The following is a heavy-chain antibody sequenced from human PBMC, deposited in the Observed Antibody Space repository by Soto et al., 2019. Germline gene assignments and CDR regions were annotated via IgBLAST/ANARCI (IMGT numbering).Heavy chain of an antibody. J-gene: IGHJ3*02. V-gene: IGHV4-31*03. D-gene: IGHD2-15*01. CDR1: GGSISSGGYY. CDR2: IYYRGST. Sequence: QVQLQESGPGLVKPSQTLSLTCTVSGGSISSGGYYWSWIRQHPGKGLEWIGHIYYRGSTNYNPSLKSRVAISVETSKSQFSLKLSSVTAADTAVYYCAREANYSGGRCRDAFDIWGQGTMVTVSS. CDR3: AREANYSGGRCRDAFDI.